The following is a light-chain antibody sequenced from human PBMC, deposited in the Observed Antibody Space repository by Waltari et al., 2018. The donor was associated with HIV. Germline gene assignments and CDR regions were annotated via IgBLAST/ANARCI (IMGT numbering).Light chain of an antibody. CDR1: SSDVGGYNY. J-gene: IGLJ1*01. CDR2: DVS. Sequence: QSALTQPASVSGSPGQSLTISCPGTSSDVGGYNYVSWYHPHPGKAPKLMIYDVSNRPSGVAHAFSGSKSGNTASLTISGLQAEDEADYYCSSYTSTYVFGTGTKVTVL. CDR3: SSYTSTYV. V-gene: IGLV2-14*01.